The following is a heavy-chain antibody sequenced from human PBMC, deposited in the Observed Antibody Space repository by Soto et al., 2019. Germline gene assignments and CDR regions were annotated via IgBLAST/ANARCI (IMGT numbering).Heavy chain of an antibody. Sequence: QVQLVQSGAEVQKPGSSVKVSCKASGGTFSSYAISWVRQAPGQGLEWMGGIIPISGKANYAQKFQGRVTITADDSTSTAYLELSSLRSEDTAVYYCARSPRSSTRFEIYFYYCYGMDVWGQGTTVTVSS. CDR1: GGTFSSYA. CDR3: ARSPRSSTRFEIYFYYCYGMDV. CDR2: IIPISGKA. V-gene: IGHV1-69*01. D-gene: IGHD2-2*01. J-gene: IGHJ6*02.